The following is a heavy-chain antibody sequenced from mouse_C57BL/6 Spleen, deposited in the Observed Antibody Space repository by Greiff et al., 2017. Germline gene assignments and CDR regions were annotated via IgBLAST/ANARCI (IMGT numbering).Heavy chain of an antibody. CDR3: ARGEEAYYFDY. Sequence: QVQLQQPGAELVRPGSSVKLSCKASGYTFTSYWMHWVKQRPIQGLEWIGNIDPSDSETHYNQKFKDKATLTVDKSSSTAYMQLSSLTSEDSAVYYCARGEEAYYFDYWGQGTTLTVSS. V-gene: IGHV1-52*01. CDR1: GYTFTSYW. J-gene: IGHJ2*01. CDR2: IDPSDSET.